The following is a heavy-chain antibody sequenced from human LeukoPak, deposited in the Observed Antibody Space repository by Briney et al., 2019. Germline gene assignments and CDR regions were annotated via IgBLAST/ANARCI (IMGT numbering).Heavy chain of an antibody. V-gene: IGHV3-66*01. CDR3: ARDPSLYYYDSSGYWDY. CDR2: LYSGGST. Sequence: GGSLRLSCAASGFTVSSNYMSWARQAPGKGLEWVSVLYSGGSTYYADSVKGRFTISRDNSKNTLYLQMNSLRAEDTAVYYCARDPSLYYYDSSGYWDYWGQGTLVTVSS. CDR1: GFTVSSNY. D-gene: IGHD3-22*01. J-gene: IGHJ4*02.